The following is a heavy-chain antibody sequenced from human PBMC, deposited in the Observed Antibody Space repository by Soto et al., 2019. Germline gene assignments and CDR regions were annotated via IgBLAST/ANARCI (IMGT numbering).Heavy chain of an antibody. D-gene: IGHD5-18*01. V-gene: IGHV1-69*13. CDR2: IIPIFGTA. CDR3: ARAKTELAAMVTPGYYYYGMDV. J-gene: IGHJ6*02. Sequence: SVKVSCKASGGTFSSYAISWVRQAPGQGLEWMGGIIPIFGTANYAQKFQGRVTITADESTSTAYMELSSLRSEDTAEYYCARAKTELAAMVTPGYYYYGMDVWGQGTTVTVSS. CDR1: GGTFSSYA.